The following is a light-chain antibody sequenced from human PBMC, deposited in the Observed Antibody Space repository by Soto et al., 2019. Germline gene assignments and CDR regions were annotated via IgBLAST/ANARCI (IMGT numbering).Light chain of an antibody. CDR2: EVS. V-gene: IGLV2-8*01. Sequence: QSALTQPPSASGSPGQSVTISCTGTSSDVGGYNYVSWYQQHPGKAPKLMIYEVSKRPSGVPDRFSGSKSGNTASLTVSGLQAEDEDDYYCSSYAGSKNWVFGGGTKLTVL. CDR3: SSYAGSKNWV. CDR1: SSDVGGYNY. J-gene: IGLJ3*02.